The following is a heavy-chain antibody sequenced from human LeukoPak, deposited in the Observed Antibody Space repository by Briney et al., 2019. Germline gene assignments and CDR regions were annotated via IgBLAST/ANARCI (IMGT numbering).Heavy chain of an antibody. CDR1: GFTFSSYW. Sequence: GGSLRLSCAASGFTFSSYWMSWVRQTPGKGLEWVANIKQDGSEKYYVDSVKGRFTISRDNAKNSLYLQLNSLRAEDTAVYYCARAVNPPAYFVFMDVWGKGTTVTVSS. CDR3: ARAVNPPAYFVFMDV. D-gene: IGHD2/OR15-2a*01. V-gene: IGHV3-7*01. CDR2: IKQDGSEK. J-gene: IGHJ6*04.